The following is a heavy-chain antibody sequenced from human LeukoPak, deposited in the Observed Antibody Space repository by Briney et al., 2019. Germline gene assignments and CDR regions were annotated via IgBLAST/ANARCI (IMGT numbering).Heavy chain of an antibody. CDR2: ISGNSSTI. CDR3: AKDLGYSGYDNSPLDY. Sequence: PGGSLRLSCAASGFTFSSYCMTWVRQAPGKGLEWVSYISGNSSTIYYADSVKGRFTISRDNAKNSLYPQMNSLRVEDTAFYYCAKDLGYSGYDNSPLDYWGQGILVTVSS. V-gene: IGHV3-48*01. CDR1: GFTFSSYC. D-gene: IGHD5-12*01. J-gene: IGHJ4*02.